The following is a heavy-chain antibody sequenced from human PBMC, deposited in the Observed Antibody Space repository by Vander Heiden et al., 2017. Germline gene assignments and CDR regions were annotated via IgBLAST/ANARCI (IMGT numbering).Heavy chain of an antibody. D-gene: IGHD1-26*01. CDR3: AKARTVGTTTPFDS. CDR2: VSGSGGST. Sequence: EVQLLESGGGLVQPGGSLTLSCAASGLSFSSYAMSWVRQAPGKGLEWVSDVSGSGGSTYYADSVKGRFTISRDNSKDTLYLQMNSLRAEDTAIYYCAKARTVGTTTPFDSWGQGTLVTVSS. CDR1: GLSFSSYA. J-gene: IGHJ4*02. V-gene: IGHV3-23*01.